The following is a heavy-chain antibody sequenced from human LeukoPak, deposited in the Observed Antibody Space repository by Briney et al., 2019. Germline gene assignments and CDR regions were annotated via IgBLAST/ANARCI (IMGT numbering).Heavy chain of an antibody. V-gene: IGHV1-8*02. CDR1: GYTFTSYY. CDR3: AREGIAVAGTEDYYYYYMDV. CDR2: MNPNSGNT. D-gene: IGHD6-19*01. J-gene: IGHJ6*03. Sequence: ASVKVSCKASGYTFTSYYMHWVRQATGQGLEWMGWMNPNSGNTGYAQKFQGRVTMTRNTSISTAYMELSSLRSEDTAVYYCAREGIAVAGTEDYYYYYMDVWGKGTTVTVSS.